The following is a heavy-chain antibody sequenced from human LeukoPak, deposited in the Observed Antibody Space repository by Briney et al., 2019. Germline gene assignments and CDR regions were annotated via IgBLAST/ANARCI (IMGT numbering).Heavy chain of an antibody. V-gene: IGHV1-8*01. CDR1: GYTFTSYD. D-gene: IGHD1-26*01. CDR3: ARAPTGAGDIDY. CDR2: MNPNSGNT. J-gene: IGHJ4*02. Sequence: GASVTVSCKASGYTFTSYDINWVRQAPGQGLEWMGWMNPNSGNTGYAQKFQGRVTMTRNTSISTAYMELSSLRSEDTAVYYCARAPTGAGDIDYWGQGTLVTVSS.